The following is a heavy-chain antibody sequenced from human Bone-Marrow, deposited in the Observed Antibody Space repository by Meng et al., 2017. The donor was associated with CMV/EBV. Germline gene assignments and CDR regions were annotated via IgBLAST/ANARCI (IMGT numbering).Heavy chain of an antibody. J-gene: IGHJ4*02. V-gene: IGHV1-46*01. D-gene: IGHD2-2*01. CDR2: INPSGGST. CDR1: GYTFTSYY. CDR3: ARALVVVPAAPDY. Sequence: ASVKVSCKASGYTFTSYYMHWVRQAPGQGLEWMGIINPSGGSTSYTQKFRGRVTMTRDTSTSTVYMELSSLRSEDTAVYYCARALVVVPAAPDYWGQGTLVTVSS.